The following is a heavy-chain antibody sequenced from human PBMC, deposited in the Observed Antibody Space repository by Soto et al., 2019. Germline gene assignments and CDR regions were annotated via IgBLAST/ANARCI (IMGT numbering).Heavy chain of an antibody. D-gene: IGHD6-19*01. CDR2: ISSSSYI. CDR1: GFTFSSYS. CDR3: ACSMTSGWLFDY. Sequence: GGSLRLSCAASGFTFSSYSMNWVRQAPGKGLEWVSSISSSSYIYYADSVKGRFTISRDNAKNSLYLQMNSLRAEDTAVYYCACSMTSGWLFDYWGQGTLVTVSS. V-gene: IGHV3-21*01. J-gene: IGHJ4*02.